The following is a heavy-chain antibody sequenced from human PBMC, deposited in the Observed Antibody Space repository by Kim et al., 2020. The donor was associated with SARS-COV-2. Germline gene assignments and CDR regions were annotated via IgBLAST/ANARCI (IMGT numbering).Heavy chain of an antibody. CDR3: AAERGAGESNYYYYGMDV. CDR2: IVVGSGNT. Sequence: SVKVSCKASGFTFTSSAVQWVRQARGQRLEWIGWIVVGSGNTNYAQKFQERVTITRDMSTSTAYMELSSLRSEDTAVYYCAAERGAGESNYYYYGMDVWGQGTTVTVSS. CDR1: GFTFTSSA. J-gene: IGHJ6*02. D-gene: IGHD2-21*01. V-gene: IGHV1-58*01.